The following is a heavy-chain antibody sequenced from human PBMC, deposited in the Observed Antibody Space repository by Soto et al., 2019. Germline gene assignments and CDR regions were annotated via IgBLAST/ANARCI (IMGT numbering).Heavy chain of an antibody. V-gene: IGHV3-30-3*01. Sequence: QVQLVESGGGVVQPGRSLRLSCAASGFTFSSYAMHWVRQAPGKGLEWVAVISYDGSNKYYADSVKGRFTISRDNSKNTLYLQMNSLRAEDTAVYYCARDAVPAAMRPEYFQHWGQGTLVTVSS. J-gene: IGHJ1*01. CDR3: ARDAVPAAMRPEYFQH. CDR1: GFTFSSYA. CDR2: ISYDGSNK. D-gene: IGHD2-2*01.